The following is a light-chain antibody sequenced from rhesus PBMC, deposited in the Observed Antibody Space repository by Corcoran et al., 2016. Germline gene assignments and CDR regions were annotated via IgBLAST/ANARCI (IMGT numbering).Light chain of an antibody. CDR1: QVISND. V-gene: IGKV1-25*01. J-gene: IGKJ1*01. CDR3: QHYFTTPWT. Sequence: DIQMTLSPSSLSASAGDRVTITCRAIQVISNDLAWYQQRPRKAPNLLLYEASNLHGGVPSRCSGSGSGTDFTLTISSLQSEDVATYFCQHYFTTPWTFGQGTKVEIK. CDR2: EAS.